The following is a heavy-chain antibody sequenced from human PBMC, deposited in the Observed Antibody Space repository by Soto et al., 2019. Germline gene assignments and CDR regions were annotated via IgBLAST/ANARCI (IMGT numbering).Heavy chain of an antibody. J-gene: IGHJ4*02. Sequence: QVQLVESGGGGFHPGGSRGLSFAALGFTFISNARPGFRRAPGKGLEWVAVIWYDGSKKYYADSVKGRFTVARDDSKNTLSLQMNSLRVEDTAVYYCARDPGYSGFDFDYWGQGTLVTVSS. CDR1: GFTFISNA. V-gene: IGHV3-33*01. CDR3: ARDPGYSGFDFDY. D-gene: IGHD5-12*01. CDR2: IWYDGSKK.